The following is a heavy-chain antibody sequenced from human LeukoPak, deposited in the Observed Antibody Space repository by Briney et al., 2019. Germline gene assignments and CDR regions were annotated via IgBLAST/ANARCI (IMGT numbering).Heavy chain of an antibody. D-gene: IGHD6-13*01. J-gene: IGHJ5*02. CDR1: GSSISSSSYY. CDR2: IYYSGST. Sequence: SETLSLTCTVSGSSISSSSYYWGWIRQPPGKGLEWIGSIYYSGSTYYNPSLKSRVAISVDTSKDQFSLKLSSVTAADTAVYYCAREVNGYSSSWQRYNWFDPWGQGTLVTVSS. V-gene: IGHV4-39*07. CDR3: AREVNGYSSSWQRYNWFDP.